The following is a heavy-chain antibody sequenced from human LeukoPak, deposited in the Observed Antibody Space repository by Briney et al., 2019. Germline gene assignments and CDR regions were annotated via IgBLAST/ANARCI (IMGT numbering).Heavy chain of an antibody. J-gene: IGHJ5*02. V-gene: IGHV6-1*01. D-gene: IGHD5-12*01. CDR2: TYYRSKWYN. Sequence: SQTLSLTCAISGDSPSSNSAAWNWIRQSPSRGLEWLGRTYYRSKWYNDYAVSVKSRITINPDTSKNQFSLQLNSVTPEDTAVYYCARAIEVKKWLSLFDPWGQGTLVTVSS. CDR1: GDSPSSNSAA. CDR3: ARAIEVKKWLSLFDP.